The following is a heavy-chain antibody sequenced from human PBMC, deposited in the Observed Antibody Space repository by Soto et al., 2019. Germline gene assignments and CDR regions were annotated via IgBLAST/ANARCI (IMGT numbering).Heavy chain of an antibody. V-gene: IGHV3-23*01. CDR2: ISGSGGST. Sequence: GGSLRLSCAASGFTFSSYAMSWVRQAPGKGLEWVSAISGSGGSTYYADSVKGRFTISRDNSKNTLYLQMNSLRAEDTAVYYCAKDKEAGFGELLYRDKYNWFDPWGQGTLVTVSS. CDR3: AKDKEAGFGELLYRDKYNWFDP. J-gene: IGHJ5*02. CDR1: GFTFSSYA. D-gene: IGHD3-10*01.